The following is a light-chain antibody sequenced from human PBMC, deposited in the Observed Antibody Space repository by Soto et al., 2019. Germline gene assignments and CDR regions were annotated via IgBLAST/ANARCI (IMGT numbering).Light chain of an antibody. J-gene: IGKJ1*01. V-gene: IGKV3-20*01. CDR1: QSVSTSS. CDR3: QQYGSSPRT. Sequence: EIVLTQSPGTLSLSPGPRATLSCRASQSVSTSSLAWYQQKGGQAPRLLIHGASSRATGIPDRFSGSGSGTDFTLTISRLEPEDFAVYYCQQYGSSPRTFGQGTKVDI. CDR2: GAS.